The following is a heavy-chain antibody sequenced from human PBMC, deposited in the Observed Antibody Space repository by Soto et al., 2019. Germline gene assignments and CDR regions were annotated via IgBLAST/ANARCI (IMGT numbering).Heavy chain of an antibody. CDR2: IYHSGST. V-gene: IGHV4-4*02. CDR3: ARDRNQQLEYYYYYYGMDV. Sequence: PSETLSLTCAVSGGSISSSNWWSWVRQPQGKGLEWIGEIYHSGSTNYNPSLKSRVTISVDKSKNQFSLKLSSVTAADTAVYYCARDRNQQLEYYYYYYGMDVWGQGTTVTVSS. D-gene: IGHD6-13*01. J-gene: IGHJ6*02. CDR1: GGSISSSNW.